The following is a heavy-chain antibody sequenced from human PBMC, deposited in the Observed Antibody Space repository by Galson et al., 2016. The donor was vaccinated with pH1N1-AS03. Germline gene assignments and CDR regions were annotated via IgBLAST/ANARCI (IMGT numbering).Heavy chain of an antibody. CDR1: GYSFRNYG. Sequence: SVKVSCKASGYSFRNYGINWLRQVPGQGLEWLGWINAYDGTRNYAQKFQGRVTMTTETSTGTVYMELRSLRSDDTAMYFCARGHKVISWDLDFWGQGTLVTVSS. D-gene: IGHD2-21*01. CDR2: INAYDGTR. CDR3: ARGHKVISWDLDF. V-gene: IGHV1-18*04. J-gene: IGHJ4*02.